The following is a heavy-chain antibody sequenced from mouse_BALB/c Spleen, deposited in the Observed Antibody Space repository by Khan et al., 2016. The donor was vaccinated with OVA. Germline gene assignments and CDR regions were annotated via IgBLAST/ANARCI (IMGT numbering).Heavy chain of an antibody. D-gene: IGHD1-1*01. CDR2: IYPGDNST. V-gene: IGHV1-77*01. J-gene: IGHJ2*01. CDR1: GYTFTDFV. Sequence: QVQLKESGPELVKPGASVKMSCKASGYTFTDFVINWMKQRTGQGLEWIGQIYPGDNSTYYNEKFKGRATLTADKSSNTVYMHFSSLTSEDSAVFFCSRSGYGSLVYWGQGTTLTVSS. CDR3: SRSGYGSLVY.